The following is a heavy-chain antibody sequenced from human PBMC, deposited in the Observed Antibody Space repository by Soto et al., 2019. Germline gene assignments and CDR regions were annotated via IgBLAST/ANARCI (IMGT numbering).Heavy chain of an antibody. CDR3: ARHIYGDHDYFDS. J-gene: IGHJ4*02. CDR2: IHYSGSA. D-gene: IGHD4-17*01. V-gene: IGHV4-59*08. Sequence: QVQLQESGPGLVKPSETLSLTCTVSGGSISTYYWSWIRQPPGKGLEWIGWIHYSGSASSNPFLKSRVTMSVDTSKNQFSLKLSSVTATDTAMYFCARHIYGDHDYFDSWGQGTLVTVSS. CDR1: GGSISTYY.